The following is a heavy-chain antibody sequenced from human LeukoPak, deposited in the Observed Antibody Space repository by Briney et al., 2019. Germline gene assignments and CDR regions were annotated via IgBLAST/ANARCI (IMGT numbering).Heavy chain of an antibody. CDR2: INHSGST. J-gene: IGHJ4*02. D-gene: IGHD3-16*01. Sequence: SETLSLTCAVYGGSFSGHYWSWIRQPPGKGLEWIGEINHSGSTNYNPSLKSRVTISVDTSKNQFSLKLSSVTAADTAVYYCARDLGVGTDYWGQGTLVTVSS. V-gene: IGHV4-34*01. CDR3: ARDLGVGTDY. CDR1: GGSFSGHY.